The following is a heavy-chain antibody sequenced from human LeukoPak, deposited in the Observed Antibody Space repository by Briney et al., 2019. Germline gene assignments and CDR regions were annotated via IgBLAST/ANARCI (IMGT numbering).Heavy chain of an antibody. CDR1: GYTFTSYY. D-gene: IGHD2-2*01. CDR2: INPSGGST. V-gene: IGHV1-46*01. CDR3: AREPLYCSSTSCYWKYFDY. Sequence: ASVKVSCKASGYTFTSYYMHWVRQAPGQGLEWMGIINPSGGSTSYAQKFQGRVTMTRDTSTSTVYMELSSLRSEDTAVYYCAREPLYCSSTSCYWKYFDYWGQGTLVTVSS. J-gene: IGHJ4*02.